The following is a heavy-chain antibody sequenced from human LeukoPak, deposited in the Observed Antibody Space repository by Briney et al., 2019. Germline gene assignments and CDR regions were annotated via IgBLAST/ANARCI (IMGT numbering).Heavy chain of an antibody. J-gene: IGHJ3*02. Sequence: ASVKASCKASGYTFSDFYIHWVRQAPGQGLEWMGRINPNNGGTNYAQKFQGRVTMTRDTSISTAYMDLSRLRSDDTAVYYCARVKAITGLQLEDAFDMWGQGTMVTVSS. V-gene: IGHV1-2*06. D-gene: IGHD5-24*01. CDR1: GYTFSDFY. CDR2: INPNNGGT. CDR3: ARVKAITGLQLEDAFDM.